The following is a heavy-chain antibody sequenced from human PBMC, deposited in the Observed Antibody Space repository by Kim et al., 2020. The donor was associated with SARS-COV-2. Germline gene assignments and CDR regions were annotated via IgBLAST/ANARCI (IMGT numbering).Heavy chain of an antibody. CDR1: GFTFNSYA. Sequence: GGSLRLSCAASGFTFNSYAMHWVRQAPGKGLEWVGVTSYDGTNTYYADSVKGRFTISRDNSKNTLYLQMKSLRAEDTAVYYCAKASRLGPLNSLDRWGQG. D-gene: IGHD2-21*01. CDR2: TSYDGTNT. V-gene: IGHV3-30*18. J-gene: IGHJ5*02. CDR3: AKASRLGPLNSLDR.